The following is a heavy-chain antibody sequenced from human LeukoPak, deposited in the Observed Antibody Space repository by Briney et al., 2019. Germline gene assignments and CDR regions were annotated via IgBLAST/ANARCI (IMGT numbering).Heavy chain of an antibody. CDR3: ASRIVGTPDYFDY. CDR1: GFTFSTYW. J-gene: IGHJ4*02. D-gene: IGHD1-26*01. CDR2: IQQDGNEK. Sequence: GRSLRLSCAASGFTFSTYWMGWVRQAPGKGREWVANIQQDGNEKYYVDSVKGRFTISRDNAKNSLYLQMNSLRVEDTAVYYCASRIVGTPDYFDYWGQGTLVTVSS. V-gene: IGHV3-7*01.